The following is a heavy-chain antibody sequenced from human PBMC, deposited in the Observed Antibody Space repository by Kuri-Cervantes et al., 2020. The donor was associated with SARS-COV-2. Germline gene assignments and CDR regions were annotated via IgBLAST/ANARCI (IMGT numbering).Heavy chain of an antibody. J-gene: IGHJ4*02. Sequence: SVKVSCKASGGTFSSYAVTWVRQVPGQGLEWMGRIIPLFGTTIYAEKFRGRVTLTADRSTNTAYMELSSLRSEDTAVYYCARPYYSITTCYDGTFDSWGQGTLVTVSS. D-gene: IGHD2-2*01. V-gene: IGHV1-69*06. CDR2: IIPLFGTT. CDR3: ARPYYSITTCYDGTFDS. CDR1: GGTFSSYA.